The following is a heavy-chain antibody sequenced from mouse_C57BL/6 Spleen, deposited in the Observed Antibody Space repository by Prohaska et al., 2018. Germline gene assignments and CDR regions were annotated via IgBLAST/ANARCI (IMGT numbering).Heavy chain of an antibody. CDR1: GYTFTDYY. CDR3: ARRYYGSSYLDY. Sequence: EVQLQQSGPELVKPGASVKISCKASGYTFTDYYMNWVKQSHGKSLEWIGDINPNNGGTSYNQKFKGKATLTVDKSSSTAYMELRSRTSEDSAVYYCARRYYGSSYLDYWGQGTTLTVSS. V-gene: IGHV1-26*01. J-gene: IGHJ2*01. CDR2: INPNNGGT. D-gene: IGHD1-1*01.